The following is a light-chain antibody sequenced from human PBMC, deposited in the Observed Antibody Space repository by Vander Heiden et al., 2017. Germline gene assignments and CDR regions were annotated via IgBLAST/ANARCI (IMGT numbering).Light chain of an antibody. CDR3: QAWDTTYYFV. CDR2: QDN. J-gene: IGLJ1*01. V-gene: IGLV3-1*01. CDR1: TMGDKY. Sequence: LELTHPPSLTVSPGQTASLTCSAHTMGDKYVSWYQQKPGQSPVLVIYQDNKRPSGIPERFSGSNSGNTATLTISGTQAMDEADYYCQAWDTTYYFVFGSGTKVTVL.